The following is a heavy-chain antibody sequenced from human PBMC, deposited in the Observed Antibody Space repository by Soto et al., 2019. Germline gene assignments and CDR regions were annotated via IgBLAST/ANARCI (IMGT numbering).Heavy chain of an antibody. V-gene: IGHV1-69*12. J-gene: IGHJ4*02. Sequence: QVQLVQSGAEVRQPASSVKVSGKTSGGTFSSYAISWVRQAPGQGLEWMRGIVPIVGTTTYAQKFQGRVTITADEATSTAYMQLSRLRSDDTAVYYCVRVVAIPGYPDHWGQGTLVTVSS. D-gene: IGHD5-12*01. CDR2: IVPIVGTT. CDR1: GGTFSSYA. CDR3: VRVVAIPGYPDH.